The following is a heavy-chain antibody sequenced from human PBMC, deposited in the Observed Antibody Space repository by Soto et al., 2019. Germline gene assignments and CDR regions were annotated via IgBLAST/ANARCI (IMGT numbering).Heavy chain of an antibody. CDR3: ARDPKTSGGQHWAFNYFDS. Sequence: GSLTLSCAASGFTFSSYSMNWVRQAPGGLLEWVSSISSSSCYIYYADGVKGRFNIHRENSKSTLYLQVDSLRPVDAAVYYCARDPKTSGGQHWAFNYFDSWGQGTLVTVSS. CDR1: GFTFSSYS. D-gene: IGHD7-27*01. CDR2: ISSSSCYI. V-gene: IGHV3-21*01. J-gene: IGHJ4*02.